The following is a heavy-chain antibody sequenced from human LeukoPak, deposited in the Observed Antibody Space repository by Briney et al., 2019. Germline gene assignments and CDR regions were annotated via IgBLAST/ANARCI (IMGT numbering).Heavy chain of an antibody. D-gene: IGHD3-10*02. CDR2: IKPDGRET. Sequence: GGSLRLSCAASGFTFSTYWMNWVRQAPGKGLEWVANIKPDGRETYYVDSVKGRFTISRDNAKSSLYLQMNSLRAEDTAVYCCAELGITMIGGVWGKGTTVTISS. CDR3: AELGITMIGGV. V-gene: IGHV3-7*01. J-gene: IGHJ6*04. CDR1: GFTFSTYW.